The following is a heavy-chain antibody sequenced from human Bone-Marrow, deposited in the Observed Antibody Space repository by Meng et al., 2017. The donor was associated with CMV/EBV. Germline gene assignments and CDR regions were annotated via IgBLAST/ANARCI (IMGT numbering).Heavy chain of an antibody. Sequence: ASVKVSCKASGYTFTSYDINWVRQATGQGLEWMGWTNPNSGNTGYAQKFQGRVTMTRNTSISTAYMELSSLRPEDTAVYYRARGRSSSWSDWFDPWGQGTLVTVSS. D-gene: IGHD6-6*01. CDR3: ARGRSSSWSDWFDP. V-gene: IGHV1-8*01. CDR2: TNPNSGNT. CDR1: GYTFTSYD. J-gene: IGHJ5*02.